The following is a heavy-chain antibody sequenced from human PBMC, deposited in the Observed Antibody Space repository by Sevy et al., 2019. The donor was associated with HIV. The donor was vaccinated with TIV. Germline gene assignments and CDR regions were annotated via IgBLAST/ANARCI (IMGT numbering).Heavy chain of an antibody. Sequence: GGSLRLSCAASGFSFSDYRMHWVRQAPGKGLEWVAVISYDGRNNKYNTDSVKGRFTISRDNSKNTLYLQMNSLRAEDTAVYYCARVDAYYDKGFDPWGQGTLVTVSS. CDR3: ARVDAYYDKGFDP. CDR1: GFSFSDYR. V-gene: IGHV3-30*03. CDR2: ISYDGRNNK. J-gene: IGHJ5*02. D-gene: IGHD3-22*01.